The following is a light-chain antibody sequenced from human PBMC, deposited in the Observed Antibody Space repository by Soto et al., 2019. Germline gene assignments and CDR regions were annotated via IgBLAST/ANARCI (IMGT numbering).Light chain of an antibody. Sequence: EIVMTQSPATLSVSPGERATLSCRASQSVSSNLAWYQQKPGQAPRLLIYGASTRATGIPARFSGSGSGTDFTLTNSSLQSEDFAVYYCQHKNTWPPTTFGQGTRREIK. CDR3: QHKNTWPPTT. V-gene: IGKV3-15*01. CDR2: GAS. J-gene: IGKJ5*01. CDR1: QSVSSN.